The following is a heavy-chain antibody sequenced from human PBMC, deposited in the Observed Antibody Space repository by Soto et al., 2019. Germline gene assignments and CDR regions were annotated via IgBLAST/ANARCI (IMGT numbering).Heavy chain of an antibody. V-gene: IGHV4-31*03. CDR2: IYYSGST. CDR1: GGSISSGGYY. D-gene: IGHD4-17*01. J-gene: IGHJ5*02. CDR3: ARDYGEGWFEP. Sequence: QVQLQEAGPGLVMPSQTLSLTCTVSGGSISSGGYYWSWIGQHPGKGLEWIGYIYYSGSTYYNPSLKGRVTISVDTSKNQFSLKLSSVTAADTAVYYGARDYGEGWFEPWGQGTLVTVSS.